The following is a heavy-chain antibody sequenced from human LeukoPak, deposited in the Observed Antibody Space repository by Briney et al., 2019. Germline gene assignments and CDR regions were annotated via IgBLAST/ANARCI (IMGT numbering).Heavy chain of an antibody. J-gene: IGHJ3*02. Sequence: GGSLRLSCAASGFNFRSYWMSWVRQAPGKGLEWVANIKEDGSEKYYVDSVKGRFTISRDNAKNSLYLQMNSLRAEDTAVYYCASSGFFGYRYGSNAFDIWGQGTMVTVSS. CDR3: ASSGFFGYRYGSNAFDI. CDR2: IKEDGSEK. D-gene: IGHD5-18*01. CDR1: GFNFRSYW. V-gene: IGHV3-7*01.